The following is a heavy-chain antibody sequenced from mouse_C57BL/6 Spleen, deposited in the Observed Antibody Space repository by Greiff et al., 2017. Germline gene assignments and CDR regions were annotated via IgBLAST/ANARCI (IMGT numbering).Heavy chain of an antibody. CDR1: GFTFSSYT. CDR2: ISGGGGNT. D-gene: IGHD2-1*01. Sequence: EVKLMESGGGLVKPGGSLKLSCAASGFTFSSYTMSWVRQTPEKRLEWVATISGGGGNTYYPDSVKGRFTISRDNAKNTLYLQMSSLRSEDTALYYCARRGGNYGDFDYWGQSTTLTVSS. V-gene: IGHV5-9*01. J-gene: IGHJ2*01. CDR3: ARRGGNYGDFDY.